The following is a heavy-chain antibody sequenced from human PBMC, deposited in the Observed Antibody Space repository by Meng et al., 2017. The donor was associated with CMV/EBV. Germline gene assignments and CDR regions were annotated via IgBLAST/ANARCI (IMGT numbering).Heavy chain of an antibody. D-gene: IGHD6-19*01. V-gene: IGHV4-34*01. CDR1: GGSFSGYY. CDR3: ARGYSSSSVRYSSGWYGSYYYYGMDV. CDR2: INHSGST. Sequence: SETLSLTCAVYGGSFSGYYWSWIRQPPGKGLEWIGKINHSGSTNYNPFLKSRVTISVDTSKNQFSLKLSSVTAADTAVYYCARGYSSSSVRYSSGWYGSYYYYGMDVWGQGTTVTVSS. J-gene: IGHJ6*02.